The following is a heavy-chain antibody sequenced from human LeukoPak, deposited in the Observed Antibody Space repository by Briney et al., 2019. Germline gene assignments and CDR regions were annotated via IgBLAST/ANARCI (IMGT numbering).Heavy chain of an antibody. CDR2: IGIRGDT. D-gene: IGHD6-19*01. Sequence: GGSLSLSCAPSGFTFIDYDMHWVRHVIGQGLEWVSAIGIRGDTHYSGSVKGRFTISRENAESSLYLQMNSLRAEDTAVYYCARGGIQVSGIDEFDYWGQGTLVTVSS. CDR3: ARGGIQVSGIDEFDY. J-gene: IGHJ4*02. CDR1: GFTFIDYD. V-gene: IGHV3-13*01.